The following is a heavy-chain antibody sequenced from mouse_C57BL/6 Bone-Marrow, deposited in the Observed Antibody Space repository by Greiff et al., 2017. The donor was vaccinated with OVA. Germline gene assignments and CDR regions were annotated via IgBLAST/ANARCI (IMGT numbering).Heavy chain of an antibody. Sequence: EVMLVESGGGLVQPGGSLKLSRAASGFTFSDFYMYWIRQTPEKRLEWVAYISNGGGSTYYPDTVKGRFTISRDNAKNTLYLQLSRLKSEDTAMYYCARLDAMDYWGQGTSVTVSS. CDR3: ARLDAMDY. V-gene: IGHV5-12*01. J-gene: IGHJ4*01. CDR1: GFTFSDFY. CDR2: ISNGGGST.